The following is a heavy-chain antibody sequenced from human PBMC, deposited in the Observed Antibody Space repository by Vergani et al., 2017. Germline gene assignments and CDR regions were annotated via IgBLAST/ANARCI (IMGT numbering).Heavy chain of an antibody. D-gene: IGHD5-24*01. V-gene: IGHV3-48*01. Sequence: EVQLVESGGGLVQPGGSLRLSCGASGFTFSTYSMNWVRQAPGKGLEWISYSRNCGNTIEYADSVKGRFSISRDNAKSSLFLQMDSLRADDTAVYYCARDHRDFNNYPGTFDIWGEGSMVTVSS. J-gene: IGHJ3*02. CDR1: GFTFSTYS. CDR3: ARDHRDFNNYPGTFDI. CDR2: SRNCGNTI.